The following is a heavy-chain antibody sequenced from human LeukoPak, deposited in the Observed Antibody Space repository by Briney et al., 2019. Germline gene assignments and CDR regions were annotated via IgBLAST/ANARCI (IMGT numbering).Heavy chain of an antibody. J-gene: IGHJ3*01. V-gene: IGHV3-33*06. CDR2: IWYDGSNK. CDR3: AKATCSGASCFSDSRDAFDL. Sequence: GGSLRLSCAASGLIFSDFGMHWVRQAPGKGMEWVAIIWYDGSNKYYADSVKGRFTISRDNSQNTMYLQMNSLRAEDTAVYYCAKATCSGASCFSDSRDAFDLWGQGTMVTVSS. CDR1: GLIFSDFG. D-gene: IGHD2-15*01.